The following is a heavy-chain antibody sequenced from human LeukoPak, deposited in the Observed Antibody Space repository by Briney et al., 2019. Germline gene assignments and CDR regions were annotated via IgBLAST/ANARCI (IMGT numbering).Heavy chain of an antibody. V-gene: IGHV3-48*02. CDR1: GFTYSRNS. CDR2: ISNSGSTI. J-gene: IGHJ4*02. CDR3: ARDISSDYNY. Sequence: GGSLRLSCVASGFTYSRNSMNWGRQSPGKGLEWISYISNSGSTIYYADSVKGRFTISRDNAKNSLYLQMNSLRDEDTAVYYCARDISSDYNYWGQGTLVTVSS. D-gene: IGHD3-3*02.